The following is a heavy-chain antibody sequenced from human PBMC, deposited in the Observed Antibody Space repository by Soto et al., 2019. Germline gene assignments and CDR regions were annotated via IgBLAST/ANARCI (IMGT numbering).Heavy chain of an antibody. CDR2: IHYSGST. Sequence: QLQLQESGPGLVKPSETLSLTCTVSGDSVTISDYYWGWIRQPPGKGLEWSGSIHYSGSTYYNPSLKSRVTISGDTAKKQVSLKRTSVTAADAAVYYCAAHDSGGYYAEYWGQGTLVTVSA. V-gene: IGHV4-39*01. CDR3: AAHDSGGYYAEY. J-gene: IGHJ4*02. D-gene: IGHD3-22*01. CDR1: GDSVTISDYY.